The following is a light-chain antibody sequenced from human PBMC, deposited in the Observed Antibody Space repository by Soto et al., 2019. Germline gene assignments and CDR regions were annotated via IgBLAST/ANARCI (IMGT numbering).Light chain of an antibody. CDR1: QSVSSTR. J-gene: IGKJ5*01. CDR2: GAS. Sequence: EIVLTQSPGTLSLSPGERATLSCRASQSVSSTRLAWYQQKPGQAPRLLIYGASTRATGVADRFSGSGSGTDFTLTISRVEPEDFAVYFCHHHGDSINFGQGTRLDI. CDR3: HHHGDSIN. V-gene: IGKV3-20*01.